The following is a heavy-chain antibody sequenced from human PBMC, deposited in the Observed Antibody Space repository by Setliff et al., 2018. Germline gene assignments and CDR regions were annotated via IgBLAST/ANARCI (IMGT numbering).Heavy chain of an antibody. J-gene: IGHJ6*03. CDR2: IYTSWST. CDR1: DDSISSRHYY. V-gene: IGHV4-61*09. CDR3: ARVGAKVPAPSDV. D-gene: IGHD2-2*01. Sequence: SETLSLTCTVSDDSISSRHYYWSWIRQPAGKGLEWLGQIYTSWSTNYNPSLKGRATLSIDASKRQSSLKLTSVTAADTAVYYCARVGAKVPAPSDVWGKGTTVTVS.